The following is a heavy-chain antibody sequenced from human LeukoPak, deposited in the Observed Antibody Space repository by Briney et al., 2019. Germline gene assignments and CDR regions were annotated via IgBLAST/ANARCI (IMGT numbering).Heavy chain of an antibody. V-gene: IGHV4-59*12. CDR2: IYYSGST. CDR3: ASRYSYFDY. J-gene: IGHJ4*02. Sequence: PSETLSLTCTVSGGSISSYYWSWIRQPPGKGLEWIGYIYYSGSTNYNPSLKSRVTISVDTSKNQFSLKLSSVTAVDTAVYYCASRYSYFDYWGQGTLVTVSS. D-gene: IGHD3-16*02. CDR1: GGSISSYY.